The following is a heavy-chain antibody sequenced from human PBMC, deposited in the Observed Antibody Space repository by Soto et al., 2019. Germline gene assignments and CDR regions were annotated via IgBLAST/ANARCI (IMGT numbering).Heavy chain of an antibody. D-gene: IGHD3-3*01. CDR3: ARGADYDFWSGYSIYYYYYGMDV. CDR2: FNPNSGGT. Sequence: ASVKVSCKASGYTFTGYYMHWVRQAPGQGLEWMGWFNPNSGGTNYAQKFQGWVTMTRDTSISTAYMELSRLRSDDTAVYYCARGADYDFWSGYSIYYYYYGMDVWGQGTTVTVSS. CDR1: GYTFTGYY. J-gene: IGHJ6*02. V-gene: IGHV1-2*04.